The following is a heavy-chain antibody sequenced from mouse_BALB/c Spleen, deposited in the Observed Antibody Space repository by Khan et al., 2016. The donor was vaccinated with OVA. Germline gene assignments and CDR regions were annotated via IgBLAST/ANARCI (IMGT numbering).Heavy chain of an antibody. V-gene: IGHV1-5*01. D-gene: IGHD2-4*01. Sequence: EVQLQQPGTVLARPGTSVKMSCKASGYSFTSYWMHWVKQRPGQGLEWIGAIYPGISDTRYNQKFKGKAKLTAVTSASTVSMEFSSLTNEDSAVYYCTRSYDSFYFDYWGQGSTLAVSS. J-gene: IGHJ2*01. CDR3: TRSYDSFYFDY. CDR1: GYSFTSYW. CDR2: IYPGISDT.